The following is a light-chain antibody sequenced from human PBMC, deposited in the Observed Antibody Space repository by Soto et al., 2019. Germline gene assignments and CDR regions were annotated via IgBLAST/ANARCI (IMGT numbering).Light chain of an antibody. V-gene: IGKV1-9*01. CDR1: QGISSN. J-gene: IGKJ1*01. CDR2: GAS. Sequence: QLTQSPSSLSASVGDRVTITCRASQGISSNLAWYQQKPGRAPKLLIFGASTLQSGVPSRFSGSGSGTDFTLTISSLQPEDFATYFCQKLNAYPPWTFGPGTKVEIK. CDR3: QKLNAYPPWT.